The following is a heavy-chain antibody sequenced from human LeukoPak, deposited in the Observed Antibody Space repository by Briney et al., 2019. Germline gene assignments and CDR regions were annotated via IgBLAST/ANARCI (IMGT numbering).Heavy chain of an antibody. D-gene: IGHD2-21*01. Sequence: GGSLRLSCAASGFTFDDYAMHWVRQAPGKGLEWVSGISWNSGNIGYADSVKGRFTISRDNAKNSLYLQMNSLRAEDTAVYYCARVDWSGGNWFDPWGQGTLVTVSS. CDR1: GFTFDDYA. CDR2: ISWNSGNI. V-gene: IGHV3-9*01. CDR3: ARVDWSGGNWFDP. J-gene: IGHJ5*02.